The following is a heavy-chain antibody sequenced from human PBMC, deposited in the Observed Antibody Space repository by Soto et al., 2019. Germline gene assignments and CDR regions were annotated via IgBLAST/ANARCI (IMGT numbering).Heavy chain of an antibody. CDR2: ISSSSSYI. J-gene: IGHJ4*02. V-gene: IGHV3-21*01. CDR1: GFTFSSYS. Sequence: GESLKISCAASGFTFSSYSMNWVRQAPGKGLEWVSSISSSSSYIYYADSVKGRFTISRDNAKNSLYLQMNSLRAEDTAVYYCAREIPSWPFDYWGQGTLVTVSS. D-gene: IGHD2-2*01. CDR3: AREIPSWPFDY.